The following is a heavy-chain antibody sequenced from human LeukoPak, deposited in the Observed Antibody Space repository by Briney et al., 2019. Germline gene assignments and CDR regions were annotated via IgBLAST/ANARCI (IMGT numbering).Heavy chain of an antibody. J-gene: IGHJ3*02. CDR2: IYSGGST. D-gene: IGHD4-17*01. CDR1: GFTVSSNY. Sequence: PGGSLRLSCAASGFTVSSNYMGWVRQAPGKGLEWVSVIYSGGSTYYADSVKGRFTISRDNSKNTLYLQMNSLRAEDTAVYYCARKTTVTKGGAFDIWGQGTMVTVSS. V-gene: IGHV3-53*01. CDR3: ARKTTVTKGGAFDI.